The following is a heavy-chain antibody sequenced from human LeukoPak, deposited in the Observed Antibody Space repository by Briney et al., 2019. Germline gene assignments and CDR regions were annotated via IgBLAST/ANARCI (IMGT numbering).Heavy chain of an antibody. CDR3: AKGAAAGKVDWFDP. CDR2: ITGYGAT. J-gene: IGHJ5*02. CDR1: GFTFSNFA. Sequence: GGSLRLSCAASGFTFSNFAMMWVRQAPGTGLQWVSTITGYGATFYADSVRGRFTIFRDTSMNTLFLQINSLGAEDTAVYYCAKGAAAGKVDWFDPWGQGTLVTVSS. D-gene: IGHD6-13*01. V-gene: IGHV3-23*01.